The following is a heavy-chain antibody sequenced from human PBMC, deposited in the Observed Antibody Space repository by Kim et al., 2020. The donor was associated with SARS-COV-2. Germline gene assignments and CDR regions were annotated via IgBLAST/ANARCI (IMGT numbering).Heavy chain of an antibody. Sequence: GGSLRLSCAASGFTFSSYAMSWVRQAPGKGLEWVSAISGSGGSTYYADSVKGRFTISRDNSKNTLYLQMNSLRAEDTAVYYCAKSWDARPSYYGYYFDYWGQGTLVTVSS. J-gene: IGHJ4*02. CDR1: GFTFSSYA. CDR3: AKSWDARPSYYGYYFDY. V-gene: IGHV3-23*01. CDR2: ISGSGGST. D-gene: IGHD3-10*01.